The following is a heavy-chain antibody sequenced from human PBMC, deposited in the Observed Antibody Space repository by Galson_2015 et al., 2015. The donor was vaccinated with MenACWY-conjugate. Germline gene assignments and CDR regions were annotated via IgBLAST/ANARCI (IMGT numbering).Heavy chain of an antibody. CDR2: INSDGRST. CDR3: ARLGGNHRTTSHFDY. D-gene: IGHD2/OR15-2a*01. Sequence: SLRLACAASGFTFSTYWMHWVRQAPGKGLVWVSRINSDGRSTSYADSVKGRFTISRDNAKNTLYLQMNSLRAEDTAVYYCARLGGNHRTTSHFDYLGQGTLVTVSS. J-gene: IGHJ4*02. V-gene: IGHV3-74*01. CDR1: GFTFSTYW.